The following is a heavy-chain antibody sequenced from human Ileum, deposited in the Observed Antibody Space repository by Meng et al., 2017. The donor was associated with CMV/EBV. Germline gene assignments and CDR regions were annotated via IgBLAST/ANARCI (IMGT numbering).Heavy chain of an antibody. J-gene: IGHJ6*02. CDR2: VYWDDDK. CDR3: AYRFATVTTYKGV. D-gene: IGHD4-17*01. V-gene: IGHV2-5*02. Sequence: FSWFLLSTNGWSVRWLRQPPGKAPEWLAFVYWDDDKRYRPSLKNRLTITKDTSKNHVVLTMTNMDPVDTATYYCAYRFATVTTYKGVWGQGTMVTVSS. CDR1: WFLLSTNGWS.